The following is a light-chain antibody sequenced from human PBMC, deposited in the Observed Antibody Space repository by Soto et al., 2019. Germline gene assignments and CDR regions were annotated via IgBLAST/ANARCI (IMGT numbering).Light chain of an antibody. CDR2: DVS. J-gene: IGKJ4*01. CDR1: QSLGGIY. Sequence: EVVLTQSPATLSLSPGERATLSCRASQSLGGIYLGWYQQKRGQTPSLLIYDVSTRATGTPDRFSCSGSGTDFTLTISRLEPEDFAVYDWHQYSSSLSFAGGTIVE. V-gene: IGKV3-20*01. CDR3: HQYSSSLS.